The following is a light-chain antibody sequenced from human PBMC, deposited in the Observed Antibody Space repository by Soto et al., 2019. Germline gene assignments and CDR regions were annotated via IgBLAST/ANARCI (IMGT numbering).Light chain of an antibody. Sequence: QSVLTQHASVSGSPGQSITISCTGTSRDIGGYNLVSWYQQHPGKAPKLIIFEGNKRPSGVSDHFSASKSGNTASLTISGLQAEDEGDYYCCSYAGFSTVVFGAGTKVTV. CDR2: EGN. V-gene: IGLV2-23*03. CDR1: SRDIGGYNL. J-gene: IGLJ1*01. CDR3: CSYAGFSTVV.